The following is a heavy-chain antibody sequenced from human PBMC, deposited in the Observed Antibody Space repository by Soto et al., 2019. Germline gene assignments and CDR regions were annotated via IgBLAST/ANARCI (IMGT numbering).Heavy chain of an antibody. D-gene: IGHD2-2*01. J-gene: IGHJ5*02. CDR3: ARAVGYCSSTSCYANWFDP. V-gene: IGHV4-59*01. CDR2: IYYSGST. CDR1: GGSISSYY. Sequence: SETLSLTCTVSGGSISSYYWSWIRQPPGKGLEWIGYIYYSGSTNYNPSLKSRVTILVDTSKNQFSLKLSSVTAAGTAVYYCARAVGYCSSTSCYANWFDPWGQGTLVTVSS.